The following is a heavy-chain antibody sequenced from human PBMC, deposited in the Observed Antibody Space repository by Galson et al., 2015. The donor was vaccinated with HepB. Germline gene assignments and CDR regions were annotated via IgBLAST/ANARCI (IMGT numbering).Heavy chain of an antibody. CDR1: GFTFSSYA. Sequence: SLRLSCAASGFTFSSYAMHWVRQAPGKGLEWVAVISYDGSNKYYADSVKGRFTISRDNSKNTLYLQMNSLRAEDTAVYYCARDRQWRGYYHYGMDVWGQGTTVTVSS. D-gene: IGHD6-19*01. CDR2: ISYDGSNK. V-gene: IGHV3-30-3*01. J-gene: IGHJ6*02. CDR3: ARDRQWRGYYHYGMDV.